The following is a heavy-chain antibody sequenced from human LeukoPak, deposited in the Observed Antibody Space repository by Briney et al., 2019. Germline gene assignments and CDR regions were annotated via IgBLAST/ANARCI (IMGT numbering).Heavy chain of an antibody. CDR3: ARESAYAFWY. CDR1: GFTLSDYY. V-gene: IGHV3-48*02. CDR2: ISSTSSTM. D-gene: IGHD3-3*01. J-gene: IGHJ4*02. Sequence: PGGSLRLSCAASGFTLSDYYMNWVRQAPGKGLEWVSYISSTSSTMYYADSAKGRFTISRDNAKNSLYLQMNSLRDEDTAVYYCARESAYAFWYWGQGTLVAVSS.